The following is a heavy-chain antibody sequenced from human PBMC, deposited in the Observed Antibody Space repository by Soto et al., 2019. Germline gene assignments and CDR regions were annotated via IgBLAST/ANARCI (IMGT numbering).Heavy chain of an antibody. D-gene: IGHD1-26*01. Sequence: GVSPRLSCAASEFTFSNYWMHWVRQAPGKGLVWISRMNSDGSNTAYADAVKGRFTISRDNAKNTLYLQMNSLRVEDTAVYYCAKGEGGGSNAPTTCWCQGILVTGSS. CDR2: MNSDGSNT. J-gene: IGHJ1*01. CDR1: EFTFSNYW. CDR3: AKGEGGGSNAPTTC. V-gene: IGHV3-74*01.